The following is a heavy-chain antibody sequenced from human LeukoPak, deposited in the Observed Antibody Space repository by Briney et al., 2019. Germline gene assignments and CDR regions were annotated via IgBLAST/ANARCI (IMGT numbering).Heavy chain of an antibody. CDR3: TRKGSQWDFLVDY. CDR2: ITSSGRYI. D-gene: IGHD2/OR15-2a*01. Sequence: GGSLRLSCAAYGFTSSSFSMNWVRQAPGKGLEWVSSITSSGRYIYYADSVKRRFTISRDNSENSLYLKMHSLTAEDTAVYYCTRKGSQWDFLVDYWGQGTRVAVSP. V-gene: IGHV3-21*01. J-gene: IGHJ4*02. CDR1: GFTSSSFS.